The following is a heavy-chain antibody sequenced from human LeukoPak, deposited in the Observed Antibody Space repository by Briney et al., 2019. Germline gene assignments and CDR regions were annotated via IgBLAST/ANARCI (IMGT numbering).Heavy chain of an antibody. CDR1: GLTLSEYY. CDR2: ISSSSSYT. Sequence: GESLSLSRAASGLTLSEYYMGWSRQAPRKWLEWVSYISSSSSYTNYADSVKGRFTISRDNAKNSLYLQMNSLRAEDTAVYYCARPQRSKDVLRYFDWLSQPAYFDYWGQGTLVTVSS. D-gene: IGHD3-9*01. J-gene: IGHJ4*02. CDR3: ARPQRSKDVLRYFDWLSQPAYFDY. V-gene: IGHV3-11*06.